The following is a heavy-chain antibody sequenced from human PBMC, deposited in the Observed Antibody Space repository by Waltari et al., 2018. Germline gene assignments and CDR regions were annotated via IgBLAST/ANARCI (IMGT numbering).Heavy chain of an antibody. Sequence: EVQLVESGGGLVQPGGSLRLSCAASGLTCSRFWMTWVRQAPGKGLEWVANINEGGSEKRYVDSVKGRFTISRDNAKNSLFLQMNSLRADDTAVYYCASGGHVDYCGQGTLVTVSS. CDR2: INEGGSEK. CDR3: ASGGHVDY. CDR1: GLTCSRFW. V-gene: IGHV3-7*01. J-gene: IGHJ4*02.